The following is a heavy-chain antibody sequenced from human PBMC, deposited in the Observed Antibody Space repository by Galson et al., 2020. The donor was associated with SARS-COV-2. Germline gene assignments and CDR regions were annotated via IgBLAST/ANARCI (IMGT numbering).Heavy chain of an antibody. J-gene: IGHJ4*02. D-gene: IGHD6-19*01. CDR3: SREGWQGGY. Sequence: GGSLRLSCEDSGFTFNDFWMSWFRQAPGKGLEWVANIKGDGSETNYADFVKGRFSISRDNAANSLYLQMNSLRVEDSAVYYCSREGWQGGYWGQGTRVTVSS. V-gene: IGHV3-7*01. CDR2: IKGDGSET. CDR1: GFTFNDFW.